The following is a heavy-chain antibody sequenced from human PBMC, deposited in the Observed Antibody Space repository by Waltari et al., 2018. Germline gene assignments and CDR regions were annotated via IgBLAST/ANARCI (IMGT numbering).Heavy chain of an antibody. Sequence: QVQLVQSGAEVKKPGASVKVSCKASGYTFTSYGISWVRQAPGQGLEWMGGIIPIFGTANYAQKFQGRVTITTDESTSTAYMELSSLRSEDTAVYYCALSLGGSYYYDSSGASSWFDPWGQGTLVTVSS. V-gene: IGHV1-69*05. J-gene: IGHJ5*02. CDR2: IIPIFGTA. D-gene: IGHD3-22*01. CDR3: ALSLGGSYYYDSSGASSWFDP. CDR1: GYTFTSYG.